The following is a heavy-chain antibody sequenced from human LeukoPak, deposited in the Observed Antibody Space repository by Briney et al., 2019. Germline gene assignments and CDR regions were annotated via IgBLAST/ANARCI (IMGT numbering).Heavy chain of an antibody. CDR1: GGSISNGDHY. J-gene: IGHJ6*02. Sequence: SETLSLTCTVSGGSISNGDHYWSWIRQHPGKGLEWIGHIYYSGSTNYNPSLKSRVTISVDKSKNQFSLKLSSVTAADTAVYYCARDLSGPYYYYYYGMDVWGQGTTVTVSS. V-gene: IGHV4-31*03. CDR2: IYYSGST. D-gene: IGHD6-19*01. CDR3: ARDLSGPYYYYYYGMDV.